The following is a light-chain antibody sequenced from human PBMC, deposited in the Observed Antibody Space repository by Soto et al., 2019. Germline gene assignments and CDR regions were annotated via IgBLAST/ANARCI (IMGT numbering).Light chain of an antibody. CDR2: DAS. V-gene: IGKV3-11*01. CDR3: QQRSDWPST. J-gene: IGKJ4*01. Sequence: DIVLTQSPATLSLSPGERATLSCRASQSVSRYLAWYQQKPGQAPRLLIYDASNRATGIPARFSGSGSGTDFTLTISSLEPEDFAVYYGQQRSDWPSTFGGGTKVEI. CDR1: QSVSRY.